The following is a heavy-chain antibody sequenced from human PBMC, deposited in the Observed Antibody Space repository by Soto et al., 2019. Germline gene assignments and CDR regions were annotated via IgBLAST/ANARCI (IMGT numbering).Heavy chain of an antibody. CDR2: IYWNDDN. CDR1: GFSLTTSGVG. CDR3: APSPLSARGLLQYYDTSSYSPFEH. D-gene: IGHD3-10*01. V-gene: IGHV2-5*04. Sequence: QITLKESGPTLVKPTQTLTLTCTVSGFSLTTSGVGVGWIRQPPGKALQWLTLIYWNDDNRYNPSLNNRLTSTTDASKNQVALTLTDVDPVDTGTYHGAPSPLSARGLLQYYDTSSYSPFEHWGQGILVTVSS. J-gene: IGHJ4*02.